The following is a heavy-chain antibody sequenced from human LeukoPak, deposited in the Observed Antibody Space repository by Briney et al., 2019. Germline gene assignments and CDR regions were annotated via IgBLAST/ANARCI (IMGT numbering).Heavy chain of an antibody. Sequence: ASVKVSCKASGYTFTGYYMHWVRQAPGQGLEWMGWINPNSGGTNYAQKFRGRVTMTRDTSISTAYMELSRLRSDDTAVYYCARAKTYYDFWSGYWIFDYWGQGTLVTVSS. CDR1: GYTFTGYY. J-gene: IGHJ4*02. V-gene: IGHV1-2*02. D-gene: IGHD3-3*01. CDR2: INPNSGGT. CDR3: ARAKTYYDFWSGYWIFDY.